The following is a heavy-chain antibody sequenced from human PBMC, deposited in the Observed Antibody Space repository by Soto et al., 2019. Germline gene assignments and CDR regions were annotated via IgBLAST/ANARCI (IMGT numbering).Heavy chain of an antibody. Sequence: PSETLSLTCTVSGGSISSSSYYWGWIRQPPGKGLEWIGSIYYSGSTYYNPSLKSRVTISVDTSKNQFSLKLSSVTAADTAVYYCARDPIDWFLYYYGMDVWGQGTTVTV. CDR2: IYYSGST. D-gene: IGHD3-9*01. V-gene: IGHV4-39*02. J-gene: IGHJ6*02. CDR3: ARDPIDWFLYYYGMDV. CDR1: GGSISSSSYY.